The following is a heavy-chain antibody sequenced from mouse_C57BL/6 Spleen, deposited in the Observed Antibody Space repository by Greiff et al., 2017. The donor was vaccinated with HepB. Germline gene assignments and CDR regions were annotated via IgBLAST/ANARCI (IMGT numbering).Heavy chain of an antibody. CDR3: ALILTLDY. CDR1: GYTFTDYY. V-gene: IGHV1-19*01. CDR2: INPYNGGT. J-gene: IGHJ2*01. D-gene: IGHD1-1*01. Sequence: VQLKQSGPVLVKPGASVKMSCKASGYTFTDYYMNWVKQSHGKSLEWIGVINPYNGGTSYNQKFKGKPTLTVDKSSSTAYMELNSLTSEDSAVYYCALILTLDYWGQGTTLTVST.